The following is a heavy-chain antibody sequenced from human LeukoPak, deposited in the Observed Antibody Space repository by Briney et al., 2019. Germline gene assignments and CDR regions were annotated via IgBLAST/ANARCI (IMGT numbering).Heavy chain of an antibody. J-gene: IGHJ4*02. D-gene: IGHD5-18*01. Sequence: GGSLRLSCAASGFTFSSFWMIWVRQAPGKGLEWVAVISYDGSNKYYADSVKGRFTISRDNSKNTLYLQMNSLRAEDTAVYYCARDKLVQLDYFDYWGQGTLVTVSS. CDR1: GFTFSSFW. CDR2: ISYDGSNK. CDR3: ARDKLVQLDYFDY. V-gene: IGHV3-30*03.